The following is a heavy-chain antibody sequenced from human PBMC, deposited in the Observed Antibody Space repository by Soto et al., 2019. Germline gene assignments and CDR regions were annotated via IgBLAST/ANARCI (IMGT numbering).Heavy chain of an antibody. V-gene: IGHV4-39*06. D-gene: IGHD3-10*01. Sequence: SETLSLTCTVSGGSISSSSYYWGWIRQPPGKGLEWMGSSYYSGNTNYNPSLKSRVTISVDTSKNHLPLKLTSVTAADTAVYFCARDGRLMHRGFSYYNGMDVWGRGTTVTVSS. CDR1: GGSISSSSYY. CDR3: ARDGRLMHRGFSYYNGMDV. CDR2: SYYSGNT. J-gene: IGHJ6*02.